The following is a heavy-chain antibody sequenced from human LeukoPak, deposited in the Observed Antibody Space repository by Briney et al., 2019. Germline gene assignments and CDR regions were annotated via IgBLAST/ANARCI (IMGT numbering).Heavy chain of an antibody. D-gene: IGHD2-2*01. Sequence: SQTLSLTCTVSGGSLSSGSYYWSWIRQPAGKGLEWIGRIYTSGSTNYNPSLKSRVTISVDTSKNQFSLKLTSVTAADMAVYYCARDDYAGYYYYYMDVWGKGTTVTVSS. J-gene: IGHJ6*03. CDR1: GGSLSSGSYY. CDR2: IYTSGST. CDR3: ARDDYAGYYYYYMDV. V-gene: IGHV4-61*02.